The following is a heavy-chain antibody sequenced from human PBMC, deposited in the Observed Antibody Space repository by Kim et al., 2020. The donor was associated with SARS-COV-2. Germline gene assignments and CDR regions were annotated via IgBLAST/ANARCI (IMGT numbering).Heavy chain of an antibody. CDR1: GFTFSSYA. CDR2: ISYDGSNK. D-gene: IGHD6-13*01. J-gene: IGHJ6*02. CDR3: ARERGQQLVDYNSYGMDV. Sequence: GGSLRLSCAASGFTFSSYAMHWVRQAPGKGLEWVAVISYDGSNKYYADSVKGRFTISREHSKKTLYLKMNSMRAEDTAVYYCARERGQQLVDYNSYGMDVWGAGGTGTAS. V-gene: IGHV3-30*04.